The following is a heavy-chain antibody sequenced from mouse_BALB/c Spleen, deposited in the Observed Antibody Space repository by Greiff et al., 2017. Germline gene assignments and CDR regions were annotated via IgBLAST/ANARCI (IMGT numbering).Heavy chain of an antibody. CDR1: GFSLTGYG. Sequence: VQGVESGPGLVAPSQSLSITCTVSGFSLTGYGVNWVRQPPGKGLEWLGMIWGDGSTDYNSALKSRLSISKDNSKSQVFLKMNSLQTDDTARYYCARDQGYRYDGFAYWGQGTLVTVSA. V-gene: IGHV2-6-7*01. CDR2: IWGDGST. J-gene: IGHJ3*01. D-gene: IGHD2-14*01. CDR3: ARDQGYRYDGFAY.